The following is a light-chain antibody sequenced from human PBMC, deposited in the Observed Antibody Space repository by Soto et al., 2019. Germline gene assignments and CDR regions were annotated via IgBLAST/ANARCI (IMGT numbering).Light chain of an antibody. CDR1: QSVSSY. CDR2: DAS. V-gene: IGKV3-20*01. J-gene: IGKJ1*01. Sequence: EIVLTQSPAILSLSPGERATLSYRASQSVSSYLAWYQQKPGQAPRLLIYDASNRATGIPDRFSGSGSGTDFTLTISRLEPEDFAVDYCQQYGSSGTVGQGTKVDIK. CDR3: QQYGSSGT.